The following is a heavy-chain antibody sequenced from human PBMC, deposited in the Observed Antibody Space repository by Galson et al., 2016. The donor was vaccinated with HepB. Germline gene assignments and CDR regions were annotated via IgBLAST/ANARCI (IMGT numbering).Heavy chain of an antibody. CDR3: TTDPRGMAYYYDSIGEIDNFDF. D-gene: IGHD3-22*01. CDR1: GITFSNAW. V-gene: IGHV3-15*01. J-gene: IGHJ4*02. Sequence: SLRLSCAASGITFSNAWMTWVRQAPGKGLEWVGRIRRKTDGGTTDYAAPVKGRFSISRDDSKNTLYRQMNSLKTEDTAVYYCTTDPRGMAYYYDSIGEIDNFDFWGQGTLVTVSS. CDR2: IRRKTDGGTT.